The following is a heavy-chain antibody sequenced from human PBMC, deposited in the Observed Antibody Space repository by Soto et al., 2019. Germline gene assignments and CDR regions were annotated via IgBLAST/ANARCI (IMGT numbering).Heavy chain of an antibody. Sequence: QVQLVQSGAEVKKPGASVKVSCKASGYTFTSYDINWVRQATGQGLEWMGWMNPNSGNTGYAQKLQGRVTMTRNTSISTAYMELSSLRSEDTAVYYCARFRDFWSGYFSRPYGMDVWGQGTTVTVSS. J-gene: IGHJ6*02. CDR1: GYTFTSYD. CDR2: MNPNSGNT. D-gene: IGHD3-3*01. V-gene: IGHV1-8*01. CDR3: ARFRDFWSGYFSRPYGMDV.